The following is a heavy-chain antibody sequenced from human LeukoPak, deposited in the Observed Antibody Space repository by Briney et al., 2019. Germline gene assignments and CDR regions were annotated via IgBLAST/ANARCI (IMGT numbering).Heavy chain of an antibody. CDR2: VYYTGGT. CDR3: ARQGTAGNWFDP. J-gene: IGHJ5*02. Sequence: PSETLSLTCTVSGGSMSSKYWSWIRQPPGKGLEWIGYVYYTGGTDYHPSLKTRTTISIDTSKSQFALKLTSVTAADTAVYYCARQGTAGNWFDPWGQGTLVTVSS. V-gene: IGHV4-59*01. CDR1: GGSMSSKY. D-gene: IGHD2-21*02.